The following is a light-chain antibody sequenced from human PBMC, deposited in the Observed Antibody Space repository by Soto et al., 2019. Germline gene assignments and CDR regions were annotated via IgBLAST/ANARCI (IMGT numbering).Light chain of an antibody. J-gene: IGKJ1*01. V-gene: IGKV1-5*03. CDR3: QHYNSYSEA. Sequence: DIQLTQLPSSVSASVGGRVTITCRASQGISSWLAWYQQKPGKAPKLLIYKASTLKSGVPSRFSGSGSGTEFTLTISSLQPDDFATYYCQHYNSYSEAFGQGTKVDIK. CDR1: QGISSW. CDR2: KAS.